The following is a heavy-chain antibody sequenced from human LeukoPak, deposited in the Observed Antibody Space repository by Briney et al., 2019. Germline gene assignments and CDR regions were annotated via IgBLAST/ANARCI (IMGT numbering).Heavy chain of an antibody. V-gene: IGHV3-23*01. J-gene: IGHJ4*02. CDR2: ITGSGGTT. CDR1: GFTFTSYA. Sequence: PGGSLRLSCAASGFTFTSYAMSWVCQAPGKGLEWVSAITGSGGTTYYADFVKGRFTISRDNSKNTLYLQMNGLRVEDTAVYYCAKMQGYFDYWGQGTLVTVSS. CDR3: AKMQGYFDY.